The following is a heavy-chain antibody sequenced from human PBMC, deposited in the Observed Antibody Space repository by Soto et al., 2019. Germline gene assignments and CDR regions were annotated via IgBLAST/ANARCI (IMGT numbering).Heavy chain of an antibody. D-gene: IGHD6-19*01. J-gene: IGHJ4*02. CDR1: GFPFSNHS. CDR2: IRQDGSQK. V-gene: IGHV3-7*01. CDR3: VRDGSSGWHFDS. Sequence: GESTTLSCEAAGFPFSNHSMRWLSQAQGKGLEWVANIRQDGSQKYLVDSVTGRFTISRDNAKNSLYLQMNGLRTEDTAVYYCVRDGSSGWHFDSWGQGTLVTVSA.